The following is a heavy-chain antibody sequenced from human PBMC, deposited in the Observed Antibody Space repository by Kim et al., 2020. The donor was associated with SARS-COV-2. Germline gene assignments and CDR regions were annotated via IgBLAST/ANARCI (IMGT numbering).Heavy chain of an antibody. J-gene: IGHJ4*02. CDR2: IYYSGST. CDR1: GGSISSSSYY. Sequence: SETLSLTCTVSGGSISSSSYYWGWIRQPPGKGLEWIGSIYYSGSTYYNPSLKSRVTISVDTSKNQFSLKLSSVTAADTAVYYCARRGIAVAGTHFDYWGQGTLVTVSS. D-gene: IGHD6-19*01. V-gene: IGHV4-39*01. CDR3: ARRGIAVAGTHFDY.